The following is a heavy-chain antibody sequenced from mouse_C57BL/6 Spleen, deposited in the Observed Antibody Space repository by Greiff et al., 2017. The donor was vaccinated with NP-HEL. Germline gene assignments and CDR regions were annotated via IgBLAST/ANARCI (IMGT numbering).Heavy chain of an antibody. CDR3: ARRYYGSSYGAMDY. V-gene: IGHV1-59*01. D-gene: IGHD1-1*01. Sequence: QVQLQQPGAELVRPGTSVKLSCKASGYTFTSYWMHWVKQRPGQGLEWIGVIDPSDSYTNYNQKFKGKATLTVDTSSSTAYMQLSSLTSEDSAVYYCARRYYGSSYGAMDYWGQGPSVTVSS. CDR1: GYTFTSYW. CDR2: IDPSDSYT. J-gene: IGHJ4*01.